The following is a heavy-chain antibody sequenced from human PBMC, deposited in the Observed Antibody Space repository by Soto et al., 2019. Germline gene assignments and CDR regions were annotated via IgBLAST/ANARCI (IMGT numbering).Heavy chain of an antibody. CDR2: INPNSGGT. CDR1: GYTFTGYY. CDR3: ARDLSHGGSGWYYFDY. D-gene: IGHD6-19*01. Sequence: ASVKVSCKASGYTFTGYYMHWVRQAPGQGLEWMGWINPNSGGTNYAQKFQGWVTMTRDTSISTAYMELSRLRSDDTAVYYCARDLSHGGSGWYYFDYWGQGTLVTVSS. J-gene: IGHJ4*02. V-gene: IGHV1-2*04.